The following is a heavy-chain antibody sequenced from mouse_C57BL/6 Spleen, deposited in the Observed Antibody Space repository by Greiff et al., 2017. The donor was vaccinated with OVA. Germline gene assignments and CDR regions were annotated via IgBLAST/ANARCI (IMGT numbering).Heavy chain of an antibody. Sequence: VQLQQSGPELVKPGASVKISCKASGYTFTDYYMNWGKQSHGKSLEWIGDINPNNGGTIYNQKFKGKATLTVDKSSSTAYMELRSLTSEDSAVYYCARDPCDYWGQGTTLTVSS. CDR1: GYTFTDYY. V-gene: IGHV1-26*01. CDR2: INPNNGGT. J-gene: IGHJ2*01. CDR3: ARDPCDY.